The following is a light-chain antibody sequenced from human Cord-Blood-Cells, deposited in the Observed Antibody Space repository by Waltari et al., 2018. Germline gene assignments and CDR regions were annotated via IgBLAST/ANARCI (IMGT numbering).Light chain of an antibody. J-gene: IGLJ1*01. CDR3: QSADSSGYV. CDR2: KDS. V-gene: IGLV3-25*03. Sequence: SYELPQPPSVSVSPGQTARITCSGDALPKQYAYWYQQKPGQAPVLGIYKDSERPSGIPERFSGSSSGTTVTLTISGVQAEDEADYYCQSADSSGYVFGTGTKVTVL. CDR1: ALPKQY.